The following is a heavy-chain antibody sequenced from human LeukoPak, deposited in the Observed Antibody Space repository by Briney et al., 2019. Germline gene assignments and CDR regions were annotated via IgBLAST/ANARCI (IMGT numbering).Heavy chain of an antibody. CDR2: IIPIFGTA. CDR3: AREGSGDSSGYYY. Sequence: GASVKVSCKASGGTFSSYAISWARQAPGQGLEWMGGIIPIFGTANYAQKFQGRVTITTDESTSTAYMELSSLRSEDTAVYYCAREGSGDSSGYYYWGQGTLVTVSS. CDR1: GGTFSSYA. J-gene: IGHJ4*02. V-gene: IGHV1-69*05. D-gene: IGHD3-22*01.